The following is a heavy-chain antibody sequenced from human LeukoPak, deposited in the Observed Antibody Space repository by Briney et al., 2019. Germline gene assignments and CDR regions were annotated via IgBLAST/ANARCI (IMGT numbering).Heavy chain of an antibody. V-gene: IGHV3-30*18. D-gene: IGHD3-10*01. CDR1: GFPFSTYD. J-gene: IGHJ4*02. CDR2: LSSDGYRT. Sequence: GGSLRLSCAASGFPFSTYDMHWVRQAPDKGLQWVAVLSSDGYRTDYPDSVRGRFTISRDNFKNTVDLQMISVTAEDTAVYFCAKGLGTGSVLARPLHYWGQGTLVTVSS. CDR3: AKGLGTGSVLARPLHY.